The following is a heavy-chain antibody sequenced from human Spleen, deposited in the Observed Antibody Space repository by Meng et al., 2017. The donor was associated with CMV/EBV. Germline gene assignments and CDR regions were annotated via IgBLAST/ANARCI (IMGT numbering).Heavy chain of an antibody. Sequence: GESLKISCAASGFTVSSSYMSWVRQAPGKGLEWVSVISSDGRTNYGDSVKGRFTISRDNAKNSLYLQMNSLRAEDTAVYYCARDQRYDFWSGYYRYYYYGMDVWGQGTTVTVSS. J-gene: IGHJ6*02. CDR3: ARDQRYDFWSGYYRYYYYGMDV. CDR1: GFTVSSSY. CDR2: ISSDGRT. D-gene: IGHD3-3*01. V-gene: IGHV3-53*01.